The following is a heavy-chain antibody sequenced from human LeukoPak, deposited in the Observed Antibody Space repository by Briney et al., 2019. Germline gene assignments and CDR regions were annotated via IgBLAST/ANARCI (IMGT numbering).Heavy chain of an antibody. CDR2: ISSSSSYI. D-gene: IGHD6-13*01. V-gene: IGHV3-21*01. CDR3: ARDASGYSSTSGNDY. Sequence: PGGSLRLSCVVSGITLSNYGMSWVRQAPGKGLEWVSSISSSSSYIYYADSVKGRFTISRDNAKNSLFLQMNSLRAEDTAVYYCARDASGYSSTSGNDYWGQGTLVTVSS. CDR1: GITLSNYG. J-gene: IGHJ4*02.